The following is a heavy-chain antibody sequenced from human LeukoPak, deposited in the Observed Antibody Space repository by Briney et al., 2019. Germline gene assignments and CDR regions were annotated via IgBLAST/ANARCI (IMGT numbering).Heavy chain of an antibody. CDR2: IYYSGGT. CDR3: ARRDEIAVAGPGGFDY. Sequence: PSETLSLTCTVSGGSISSSSYYWGWIRQPPGKGLEWIGNIYYSGGTYYNPSLKSRVTISVDTSKNQFSLKLSSVTAADTAVYYCARRDEIAVAGPGGFDYWGQGTLVTVSS. J-gene: IGHJ4*02. V-gene: IGHV4-39*07. CDR1: GGSISSSSYY. D-gene: IGHD6-19*01.